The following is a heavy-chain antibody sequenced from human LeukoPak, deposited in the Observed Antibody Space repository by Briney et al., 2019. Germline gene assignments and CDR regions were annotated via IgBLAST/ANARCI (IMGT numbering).Heavy chain of an antibody. J-gene: IGHJ4*02. Sequence: EASVKVSCKASGYTFTGYFMHWVRQAPGQGLEWMGWINPNSGGTNYAQKFQGRVTMTRDTSISTAYMELSRLRSDDTAVYYCARDVAAAVSPTFDYWGQGSLVTVSS. CDR3: ARDVAAAVSPTFDY. CDR2: INPNSGGT. V-gene: IGHV1-2*02. CDR1: GYTFTGYF. D-gene: IGHD6-13*01.